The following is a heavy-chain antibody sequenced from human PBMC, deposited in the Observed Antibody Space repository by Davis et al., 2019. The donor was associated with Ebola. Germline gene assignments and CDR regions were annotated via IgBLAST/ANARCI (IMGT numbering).Heavy chain of an antibody. CDR2: IYYSGST. D-gene: IGHD5-24*01. V-gene: IGHV4-59*04. Sequence: PSETLSLTCTVSGGSISSYYWSWIRQPPGKGLEWIGYIYYSGSTYYNPSLKSRVTISVDTSKNQFSLKLSSVTAADTAVYYCASPLSGRWLQPPPPFDYWGQGTLVTVSS. CDR1: GGSISSYY. CDR3: ASPLSGRWLQPPPPFDY. J-gene: IGHJ4*02.